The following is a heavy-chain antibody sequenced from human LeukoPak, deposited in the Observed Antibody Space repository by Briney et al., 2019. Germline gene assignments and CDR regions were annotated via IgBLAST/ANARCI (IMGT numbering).Heavy chain of an antibody. CDR1: GGSISSGSYY. V-gene: IGHV4-39*01. Sequence: SETLSLTCTVSGGSISSGSYYWGWIRQPPGTGLEWIGSIYYSGSTYYNSSLKSRVTISVDTSKNQFSLKLSSVTAADTAVYYCARHDSSGYLFDYWGQGSLVTVSS. J-gene: IGHJ4*02. CDR2: IYYSGST. CDR3: ARHDSSGYLFDY. D-gene: IGHD3-22*01.